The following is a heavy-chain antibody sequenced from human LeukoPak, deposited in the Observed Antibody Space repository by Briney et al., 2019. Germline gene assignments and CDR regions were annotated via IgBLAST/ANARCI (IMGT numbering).Heavy chain of an antibody. J-gene: IGHJ6*03. CDR3: ARLGPAAVYYYYMDV. CDR1: GYTFTSYG. D-gene: IGHD2-2*01. CDR2: ISAYNGNT. V-gene: IGHV1-18*01. Sequence: ASVKVSCKASGYTFTSYGISWVRQAPGQGLEWMRWISAYNGNTNYAQKLQGRVTMTTDTSTSTAYMELRSLRSDDTAVYYCARLGPAAVYYYYMDVWGKGTTVTISS.